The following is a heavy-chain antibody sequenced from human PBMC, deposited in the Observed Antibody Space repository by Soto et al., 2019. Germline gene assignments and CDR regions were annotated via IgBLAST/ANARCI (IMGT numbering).Heavy chain of an antibody. J-gene: IGHJ4*02. Sequence: GGSLRLSCAASGFTFSSYAMSWVRQAPGKGLEWVSAISGSGGSTYYADSVKGRFTISRDNSKNTLYLQMNSLRAEDTAVYYCAKEYCISTSCYVPASGYWGQGTLVTVSS. CDR1: GFTFSSYA. CDR2: ISGSGGST. CDR3: AKEYCISTSCYVPASGY. D-gene: IGHD2-2*01. V-gene: IGHV3-23*01.